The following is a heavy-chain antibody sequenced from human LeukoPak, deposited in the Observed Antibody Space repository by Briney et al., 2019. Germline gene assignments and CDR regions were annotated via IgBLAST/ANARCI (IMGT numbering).Heavy chain of an antibody. CDR2: ISGSGGST. Sequence: GGSLRLSCAASGFTFSSYAMSWVRQAPGKGLEWVSAISGSGGSTYYADSVKGRFTISRDNSKNTLYLQMNSLRAEDTAVYYCAKDRIREQWLVGGYFDYWGQGTLVPVSS. CDR1: GFTFSSYA. D-gene: IGHD6-19*01. J-gene: IGHJ4*02. CDR3: AKDRIREQWLVGGYFDY. V-gene: IGHV3-23*01.